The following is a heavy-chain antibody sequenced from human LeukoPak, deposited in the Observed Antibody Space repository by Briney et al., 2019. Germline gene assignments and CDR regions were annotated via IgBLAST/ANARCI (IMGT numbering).Heavy chain of an antibody. Sequence: GGSLRLSCAASGSTFNTYAMSWVRQAPGKGLEWVSVIVDSGGRTVYAASVKGRFTISRDNAKNTLYMQMNSLTPEDTAVYYCARTTSPYHFDYWGQGTLVTVSS. V-gene: IGHV3-23*01. CDR2: IVDSGGRT. J-gene: IGHJ4*02. CDR3: ARTTSPYHFDY. D-gene: IGHD1-1*01. CDR1: GSTFNTYA.